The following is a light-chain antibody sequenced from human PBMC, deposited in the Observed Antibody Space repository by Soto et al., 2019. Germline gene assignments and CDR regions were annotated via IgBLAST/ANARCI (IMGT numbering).Light chain of an antibody. CDR3: AAWDASLNGPV. CDR2: SNN. CDR1: SSNIGSNT. J-gene: IGLJ2*01. Sequence: QSVLTQPPSASGTPGQRVTISCSGSSSNIGSNTVNWYQQLPGTAPKLLIYSNNQRPSGVPDRFSGSKSGTSASLAISGLQSEDEADYYCAAWDASLNGPVFGGWTKLTVI. V-gene: IGLV1-44*01.